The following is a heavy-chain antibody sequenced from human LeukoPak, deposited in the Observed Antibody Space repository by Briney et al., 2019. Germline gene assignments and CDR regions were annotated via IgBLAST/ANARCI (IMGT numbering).Heavy chain of an antibody. J-gene: IGHJ6*03. Sequence: GGSLRLSCAASGFTFSSYEMNWVRQAPGKGLEWVSYISSSGSTIYYADSVKGRFTVSRDNSKNTLYLQMKSLRAEDTAVYYCAKGGGYEAQYYYYYLDVWGKGTTVTISS. V-gene: IGHV3-48*03. D-gene: IGHD5-12*01. CDR2: ISSSGSTI. CDR1: GFTFSSYE. CDR3: AKGGGYEAQYYYYYLDV.